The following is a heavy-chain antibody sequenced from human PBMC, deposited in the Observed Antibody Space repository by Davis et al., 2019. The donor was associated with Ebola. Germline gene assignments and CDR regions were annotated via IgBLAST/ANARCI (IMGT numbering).Heavy chain of an antibody. D-gene: IGHD3-22*01. J-gene: IGHJ4*02. Sequence: SETLSLTCTVSGGSISSGGYFWSWIRQHPAKGLEWIGFIYDSGSTSYNPSLESRVTISENPSQNQFSLKVNSVTAADTAVYYCARHVPQYYYDSSGYSTRPDYFDYWGQGTLVSVSS. CDR2: IYDSGST. V-gene: IGHV4-31*03. CDR1: GGSISSGGYF. CDR3: ARHVPQYYYDSSGYSTRPDYFDY.